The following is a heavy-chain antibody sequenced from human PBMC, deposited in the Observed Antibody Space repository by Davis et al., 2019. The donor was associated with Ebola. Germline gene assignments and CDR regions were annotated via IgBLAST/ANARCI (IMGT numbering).Heavy chain of an antibody. CDR2: ISTYNGNT. J-gene: IGHJ6*02. CDR1: GYTFTSYY. CDR3: ARDPAQGSSYYYGMDV. V-gene: IGHV1-18*04. Sequence: ASVKVSCKASGYTFTSYYMHWVRQAPGQGLEWMGWISTYNGNTNYAQKVQGRITMTTDTSTSTAYMELRSLRSDDTARYYCARDPAQGSSYYYGMDVWGQGTTVTVSS.